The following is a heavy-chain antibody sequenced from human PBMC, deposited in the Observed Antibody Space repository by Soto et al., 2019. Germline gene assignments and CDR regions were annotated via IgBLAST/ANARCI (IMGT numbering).Heavy chain of an antibody. J-gene: IGHJ4*02. CDR3: TKNYYFDS. V-gene: IGHV3-23*01. CDR1: GFTFSNYA. CDR2: INIVGGAT. Sequence: EVQLLESGGGLVQPGGSLRLSCVASGFTFSNYAMSWVRQAPAKAPEWVSSINIVGGATNYADSVRGRFAMSRDDSTNTVFLQMNSLRAYDTAVYYCTKNYYFDSWGQGTLVTVSS.